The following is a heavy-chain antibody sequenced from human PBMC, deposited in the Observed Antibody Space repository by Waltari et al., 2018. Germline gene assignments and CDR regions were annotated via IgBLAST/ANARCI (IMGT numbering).Heavy chain of an antibody. V-gene: IGHV1-69*05. CDR1: GGTFSSYA. Sequence: QVQLVQSGAEVKKPGSSVKVSCKASGGTFSSYAISWVRQAPGQGLEWMGGIIPIFGTANYAQKFQGRVTITTDESTSTAYMEVSRLRSEDTAVYSCAGDGLQQLVRSWFDPWGQGTLVTVSS. CDR3: AGDGLQQLVRSWFDP. J-gene: IGHJ5*02. CDR2: IIPIFGTA. D-gene: IGHD6-13*01.